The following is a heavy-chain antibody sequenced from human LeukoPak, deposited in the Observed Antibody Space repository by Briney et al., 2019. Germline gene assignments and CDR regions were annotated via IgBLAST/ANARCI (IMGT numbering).Heavy chain of an antibody. Sequence: PGGSLRLSCAASGFTVSSNYMSWVRQAPGKGLEWVSVIYSGGDTDYADSVKGRFTISRDNSKNTLYLQMNSLRAEDTAIYYCAKESSGSHQNDYWGQGTLVTVSS. CDR2: IYSGGDT. V-gene: IGHV3-53*01. J-gene: IGHJ4*02. CDR3: AKESSGSHQNDY. CDR1: GFTVSSNY. D-gene: IGHD3-22*01.